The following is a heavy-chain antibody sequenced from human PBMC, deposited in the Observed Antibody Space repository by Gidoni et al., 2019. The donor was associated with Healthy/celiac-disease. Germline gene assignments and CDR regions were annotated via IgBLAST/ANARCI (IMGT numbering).Heavy chain of an antibody. CDR3: ARVQEDCSGGSCRYYFDY. V-gene: IGHV4-30-4*01. CDR1: GGSISRGDYS. CDR2: IYYSGST. J-gene: IGHJ4*02. D-gene: IGHD2-15*01. Sequence: QVQLQESGPGLVKPSQTLSLPCPVSGGSISRGDYSWSWIRQPPGKGLEWIGYIYYSGSTYYNPSLKSRVTISVDTSKNQFSLKRSSGTAADTAVYYCARVQEDCSGGSCRYYFDYWGQGTLVTVSS.